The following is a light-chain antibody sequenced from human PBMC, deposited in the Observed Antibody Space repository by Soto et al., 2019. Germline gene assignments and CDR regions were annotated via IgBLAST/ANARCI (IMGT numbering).Light chain of an antibody. J-gene: IGLJ1*01. V-gene: IGLV1-44*01. Sequence: QSVLTQPPSASGTPGQRVTISCSGSSSNIGRNPVNWYQQLPGTAPKLFIYSDIQRPSGVPDRASGSKSGTSASLAISGLQSEDEADYYCAAWDDSLSGDVFGTGTKVTVL. CDR1: SSNIGRNP. CDR2: SDI. CDR3: AAWDDSLSGDV.